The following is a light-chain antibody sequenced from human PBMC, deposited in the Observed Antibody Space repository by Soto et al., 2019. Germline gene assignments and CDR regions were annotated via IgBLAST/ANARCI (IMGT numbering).Light chain of an antibody. CDR1: SSDVGGCDY. Sequence: QSALTQPPSASGSPGQSVTISCTGTSSDVGGCDYVSWYQQHPGKAPKLMIHEVNKRPSGVPDRFSGSRSGNTASLTVSGLQAEDEAEYYCSSCAGSNLLLGGGTKLTVL. V-gene: IGLV2-8*01. CDR3: SSCAGSNLL. J-gene: IGLJ2*01. CDR2: EVN.